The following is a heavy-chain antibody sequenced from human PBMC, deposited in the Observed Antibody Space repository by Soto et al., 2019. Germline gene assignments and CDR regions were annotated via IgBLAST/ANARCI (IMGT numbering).Heavy chain of an antibody. J-gene: IGHJ5*02. V-gene: IGHV4-34*01. Sequence: PSETLSLTCAVYGGSFSGYYWSWIRQPPGKGLEWIGEINHSGSANYNPSLKSRVTISVDTSKNQFSLKLSSVTAADTAVYYCASGTSAVGTGEYNWFDPWGQGTLVTVSS. CDR3: ASGTSAVGTGEYNWFDP. CDR2: INHSGSA. D-gene: IGHD6-13*01. CDR1: GGSFSGYY.